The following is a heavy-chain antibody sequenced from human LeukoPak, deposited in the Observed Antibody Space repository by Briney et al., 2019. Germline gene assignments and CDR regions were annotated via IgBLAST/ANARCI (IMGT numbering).Heavy chain of an antibody. CDR3: ARRYYYDSSGYYYDY. CDR1: GFTFSSYA. CDR2: IYSGGTT. J-gene: IGHJ4*02. Sequence: PGGSLRLSCAASGFTFSSYAMSWVRQAPGKGLEWVSVIYSGGTTFYADSVKGRFTISRDNSKNTVYLQMNSLRAEDTAVYYCARRYYYDSSGYYYDYWGQGTLVTVSS. D-gene: IGHD3-22*01. V-gene: IGHV3-66*01.